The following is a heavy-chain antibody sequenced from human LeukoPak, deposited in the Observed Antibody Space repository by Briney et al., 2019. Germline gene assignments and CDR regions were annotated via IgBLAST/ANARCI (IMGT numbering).Heavy chain of an antibody. V-gene: IGHV1-8*01. CDR3: ARPHSGGYMWFAP. Sequence: ASVKVSCKASGYTFTSYDINWVRQATGQGPEWMGWMNPNSGNTGYAQKFQGRVTMTMNTSINTAYMELSSVRSDDTAVYYCARPHSGGYMWFAPRGQGTLVTV. D-gene: IGHD1-26*01. J-gene: IGHJ5*02. CDR2: MNPNSGNT. CDR1: GYTFTSYD.